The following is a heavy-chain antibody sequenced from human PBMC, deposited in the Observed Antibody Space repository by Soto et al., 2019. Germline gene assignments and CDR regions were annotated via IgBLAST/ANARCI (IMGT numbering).Heavy chain of an antibody. V-gene: IGHV3-33*01. J-gene: IGHJ3*02. CDR3: AREGSSGWLNDAFDI. D-gene: IGHD6-19*01. Sequence: QVQLVESGGGVVQPGRSLRLSCAASGFTFSSYGMHWVRQAPGKGLEWVAVIWYDGSNKYYADSVKGRFTISRDNSKNPLSLQMNSLRAEDQAVYYCAREGSSGWLNDAFDIWGQGPMVTVSS. CDR1: GFTFSSYG. CDR2: IWYDGSNK.